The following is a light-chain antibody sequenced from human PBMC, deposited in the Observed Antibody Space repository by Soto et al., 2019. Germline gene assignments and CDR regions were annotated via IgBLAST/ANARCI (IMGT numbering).Light chain of an antibody. CDR1: QSVSSSY. J-gene: IGKJ1*01. CDR3: KQYGNSPT. Sequence: EIVLTQSPGTLSLSPGERATLSCRSSQSVSSSYLAWYQQKPGQAPRLLIYDASNRATGIPDRFSGSGSGTDFTLTISRLEPEDVALYYCKQYGNSPTFGQGTKVEIK. CDR2: DAS. V-gene: IGKV3-20*01.